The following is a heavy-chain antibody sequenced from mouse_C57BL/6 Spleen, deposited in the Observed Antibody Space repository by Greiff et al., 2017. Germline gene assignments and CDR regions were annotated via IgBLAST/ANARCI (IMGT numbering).Heavy chain of an antibody. CDR1: GYSITSGYY. V-gene: IGHV3-6*01. J-gene: IGHJ2*01. CDR3: AREGWDRYFDY. D-gene: IGHD4-1*01. CDR2: ISYDGSN. Sequence: EVQVVESGPGLVKPSQSLSLTCSVTGYSITSGYYWNWIRQFPGNKLEWMGYISYDGSNNYNPSLKNRISITRDTSKNQFFLKLNSVTTEDTATYYCAREGWDRYFDYWGQGTTLTVSS.